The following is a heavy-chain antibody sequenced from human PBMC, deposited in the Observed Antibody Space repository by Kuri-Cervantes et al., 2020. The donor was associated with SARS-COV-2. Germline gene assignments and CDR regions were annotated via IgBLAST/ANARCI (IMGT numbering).Heavy chain of an antibody. CDR2: IIPIFGTA. D-gene: IGHD4-17*01. Sequence: GGSLRLSCAASGFTFSSYAISWVRQAPGQGLEWMGGIIPIFGTANYAQKFQGRVTITADKSTSTAYIELSSLRSEDTAVYYCARGLENDYGDYWSPPKPYYYYGMDVWGQGTTVTVSS. V-gene: IGHV1-69*06. J-gene: IGHJ6*02. CDR3: ARGLENDYGDYWSPPKPYYYYGMDV. CDR1: GFTFSSYA.